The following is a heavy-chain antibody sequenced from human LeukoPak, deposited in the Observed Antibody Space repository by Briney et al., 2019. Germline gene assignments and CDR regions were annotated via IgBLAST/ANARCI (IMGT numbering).Heavy chain of an antibody. CDR1: GFTFINYG. CDR3: AKDQRWESPHYLDS. CDR2: ISYDGNNK. Sequence: GGSLRLSCIASGFTFINYGMHWVRQVPGKGLEWMTFISYDGNNKYYADSVKGRFTISRGNSKNTLYVQMNSLRDEDTAVYYCAKDQRWESPHYLDSWGQGTLVTVSS. V-gene: IGHV3-30*18. D-gene: IGHD1-26*01. J-gene: IGHJ4*02.